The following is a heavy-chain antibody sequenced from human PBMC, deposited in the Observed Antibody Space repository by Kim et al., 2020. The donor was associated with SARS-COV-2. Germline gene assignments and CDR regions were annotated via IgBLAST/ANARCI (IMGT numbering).Heavy chain of an antibody. CDR2: ISGSGGST. D-gene: IGHD4-4*01. CDR3: AKTIKYSNPPHYFDY. Sequence: GGSLRLSCAASGFTFSSYAMSWVRRAPGKGLEWVSAISGSGGSTYYADSVKGRFTISRDNSKNTVYLQMNSLRAEDTAIYYCAKTIKYSNPPHYFDYWGQGTLVTVSS. CDR1: GFTFSSYA. J-gene: IGHJ4*02. V-gene: IGHV3-23*01.